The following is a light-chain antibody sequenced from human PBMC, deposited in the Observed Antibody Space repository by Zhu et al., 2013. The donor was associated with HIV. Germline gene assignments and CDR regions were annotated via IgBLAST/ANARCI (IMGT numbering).Light chain of an antibody. V-gene: IGKV3-20*01. J-gene: IGKJ1*01. CDR3: QQYGGSPWT. CDR2: GAS. CDR1: QSLGSTY. Sequence: EVVLTQSPGTLSLSPGERATLSCRASQSLGSTYLAWYQQKPGQAPRLLIFGASSRATGIPDRFSGSGSGTDFSLTISRLEPEDFAVYYCQQYGGSPWTFGQGTKVEIK.